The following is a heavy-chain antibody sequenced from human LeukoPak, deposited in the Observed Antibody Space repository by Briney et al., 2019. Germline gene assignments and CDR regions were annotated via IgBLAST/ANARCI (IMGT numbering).Heavy chain of an antibody. CDR1: GGSFSGYY. Sequence: SETLSLTCAVYGGSFSGYYWSWIRQPPGKGLEWIGEINHSGSTNYNPSLKSRVTISVDTSKNQFSLKLSSVTAADTAVYYCVRGPWRFGHAFDYWGQGTLVTVSS. CDR3: VRGPWRFGHAFDY. CDR2: INHSGST. J-gene: IGHJ4*02. D-gene: IGHD3-10*01. V-gene: IGHV4-34*01.